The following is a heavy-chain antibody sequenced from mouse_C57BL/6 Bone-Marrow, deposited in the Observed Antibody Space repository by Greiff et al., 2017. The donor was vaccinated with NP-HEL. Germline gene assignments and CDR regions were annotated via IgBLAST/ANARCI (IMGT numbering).Heavy chain of an antibody. CDR1: GYTFTSYG. Sequence: QVHVKQSGAELARPGASVKLSCKASGYTFTSYGISWVKQRTGQGLEWIGEIYPRSGNTYYNEKFKGKATLTADKSSSTAYMELRSLTSEDSAVYFCAREGYYYGSSSSWFAYWGQGTLVTVSA. V-gene: IGHV1-81*01. CDR3: AREGYYYGSSSSWFAY. CDR2: IYPRSGNT. J-gene: IGHJ3*01. D-gene: IGHD1-1*01.